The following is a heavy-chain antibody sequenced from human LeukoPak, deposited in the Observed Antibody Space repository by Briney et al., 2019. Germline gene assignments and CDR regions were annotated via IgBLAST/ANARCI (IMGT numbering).Heavy chain of an antibody. J-gene: IGHJ4*02. D-gene: IGHD4-17*01. CDR3: ARFTDYGDYEFKGTFDY. CDR1: GGSFSGYY. V-gene: IGHV4-34*01. CDR2: INHSGST. Sequence: SETLSLTCAVYGGSFSGYYWSWIRQPPGKGLEWIGEINHSGSTNYNPSLKSRVTISVDTSKNQFSLKLSSVTAADTAVYYCARFTDYGDYEFKGTFDYWGQGTLVTVSS.